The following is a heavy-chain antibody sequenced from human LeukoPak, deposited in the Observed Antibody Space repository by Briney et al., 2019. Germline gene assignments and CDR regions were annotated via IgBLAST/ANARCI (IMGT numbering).Heavy chain of an antibody. CDR3: ARTRGYTYGPIDY. D-gene: IGHD5-18*01. CDR2: IHYSGST. Sequence: SETLSLTCTVSGGSISSYCWGWIRQPPGKGLEWIGSIHYSGSTYYNPSLKSRVTISVDTSKNQFSLKLSSVTAADTAVYYCARTRGYTYGPIDYWGQGTLVTVSS. J-gene: IGHJ4*02. V-gene: IGHV4-39*01. CDR1: GGSISSYC.